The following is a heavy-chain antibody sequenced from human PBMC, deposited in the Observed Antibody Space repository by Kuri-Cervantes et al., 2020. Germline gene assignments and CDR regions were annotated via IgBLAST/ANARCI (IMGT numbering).Heavy chain of an antibody. CDR2: INPSGGST. V-gene: IGHV1-46*01. Sequence: ASVKVSCKASGYTFTSYYMHWVRQAPGQGLEWMGIINPSGGSTSYAQKFQGRVTITADESTSTAYMELSSLRSEDTAVYYCARGVTVIAHAFDIWGQGTMVTVSS. J-gene: IGHJ3*02. D-gene: IGHD3-22*01. CDR1: GYTFTSYY. CDR3: ARGVTVIAHAFDI.